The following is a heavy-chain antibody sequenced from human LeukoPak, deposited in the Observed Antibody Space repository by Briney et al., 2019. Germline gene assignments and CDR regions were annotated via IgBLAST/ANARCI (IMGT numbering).Heavy chain of an antibody. CDR2: ISYDGSNK. J-gene: IGHJ4*02. CDR1: GFTFSSYG. V-gene: IGHV3-30*18. Sequence: RGSLRLSCAASGFTFSSYGMHWVRQAPGKGLEWVAVISYDGSNKYYADSVKGRFTISSDNSKNTLYLQMNSLRAEDTAVYYCAKDGGYCSSTSCYTDLDYWGQGTLVTVSS. CDR3: AKDGGYCSSTSCYTDLDY. D-gene: IGHD2-2*02.